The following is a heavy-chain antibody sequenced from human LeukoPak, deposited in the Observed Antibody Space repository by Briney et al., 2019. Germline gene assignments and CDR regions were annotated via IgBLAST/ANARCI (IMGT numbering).Heavy chain of an antibody. V-gene: IGHV3-30-3*01. CDR1: GFTFSSYA. J-gene: IGHJ4*02. CDR3: AGDSGSYYYFDY. D-gene: IGHD1-26*01. CDR2: IPYDGSNK. Sequence: PGGSLRLSCAASGFTFSSYAMHWVRQAPGKGLEWVAVIPYDGSNKYYADSVKGRFTISRDNSKNTLYLQMNSLRAEDTAVYYCAGDSGSYYYFDYWGQGTVVTVSS.